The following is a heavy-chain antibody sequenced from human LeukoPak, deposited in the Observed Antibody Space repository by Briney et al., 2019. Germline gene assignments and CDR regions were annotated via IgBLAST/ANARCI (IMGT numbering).Heavy chain of an antibody. Sequence: ASVKVSCKASGYTFTSYAMHWVRQAPGQRLEWMGWINAGNGNTKYSQKFQGRVTITRDTSASTAYMELSRLRSDDTAVYYCARDQGYSYGNDAFDIWGQGTMVTVSS. CDR2: INAGNGNT. CDR3: ARDQGYSYGNDAFDI. D-gene: IGHD5-18*01. CDR1: GYTFTSYA. V-gene: IGHV1-3*01. J-gene: IGHJ3*02.